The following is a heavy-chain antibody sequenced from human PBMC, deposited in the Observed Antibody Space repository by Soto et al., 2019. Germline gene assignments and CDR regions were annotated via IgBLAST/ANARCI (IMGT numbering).Heavy chain of an antibody. CDR2: INAYNGNT. V-gene: IGHV1-18*01. CDR1: GYRFTSYG. D-gene: IGHD3-16*01. CDR3: AMVDVYVTPSPQDV. Sequence: QVQLVQSGAEVKNPGASVKVSCKASGYRFTSYGIGWVRQAPGQGLEWMGWINAYNGNTNYAQNLQGRVTLTTYTSTSTAYMELRSLRSNDTAVYYCAMVDVYVTPSPQDVWGQGTTVTVSS. J-gene: IGHJ6*02.